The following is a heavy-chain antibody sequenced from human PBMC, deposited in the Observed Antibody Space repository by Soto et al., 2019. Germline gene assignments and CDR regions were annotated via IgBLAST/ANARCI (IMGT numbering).Heavy chain of an antibody. CDR3: AKDYDFWSGYYNGMDV. D-gene: IGHD3-3*01. CDR1: GFTFSSYG. J-gene: IGHJ6*02. Sequence: GGSLRLSCAASGFTFSSYGMHWVRQAPGKGLEWVAVISYDVSNKYYADSVKGRFTISRDNSKNTLYLQMNSLRAEDTAVYYCAKDYDFWSGYYNGMDVWGQGTRVTVSS. CDR2: ISYDVSNK. V-gene: IGHV3-30*18.